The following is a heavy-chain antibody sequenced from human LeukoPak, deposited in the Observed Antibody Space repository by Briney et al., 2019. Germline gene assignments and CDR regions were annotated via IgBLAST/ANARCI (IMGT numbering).Heavy chain of an antibody. V-gene: IGHV4-39*01. CDR1: GGSISSSNDY. Sequence: SETLSLTCTVSGGSISSSNDYWGWVRQPPGKGLEWIGSIYYSGTTYYSPSLKSRVTISVDTSKNQFSVKLASVTAADTAVYYCGRSGAAEGPTHNWFDPWGQGTLVTVSS. CDR3: GRSGAAEGPTHNWFDP. CDR2: IYYSGTT. D-gene: IGHD6-13*01. J-gene: IGHJ5*02.